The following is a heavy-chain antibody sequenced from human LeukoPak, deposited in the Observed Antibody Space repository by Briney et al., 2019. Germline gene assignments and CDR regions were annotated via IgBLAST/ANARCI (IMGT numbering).Heavy chain of an antibody. CDR2: IKQDGSEK. D-gene: IGHD4-23*01. Sequence: QPGGSLRLSCAASGFTFNNYAMSWVRQAPGKGLEWVANIKQDGSEKYYVDSVKGRFTISRDNAKNSLYLQMNSLRAEDTAVYYCARASSFDYGGSYWGQGTLVTVSS. CDR3: ARASSFDYGGSY. CDR1: GFTFNNYA. J-gene: IGHJ4*02. V-gene: IGHV3-7*01.